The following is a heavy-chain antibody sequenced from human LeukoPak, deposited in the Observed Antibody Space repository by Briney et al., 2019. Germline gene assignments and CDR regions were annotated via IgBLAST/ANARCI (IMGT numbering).Heavy chain of an antibody. D-gene: IGHD6-19*01. Sequence: SETLSLTCTVSGGSISSSSYYWGWIRQPPGKGLEWIGSIYYSGSTYYNPSLKSRVTISVDTSKNQFSLKLSSVTGADTAVYYCARSIGGWFYWGQGTLVTVSS. CDR1: GGSISSSSYY. J-gene: IGHJ4*02. CDR3: ARSIGGWFY. CDR2: IYYSGST. V-gene: IGHV4-39*01.